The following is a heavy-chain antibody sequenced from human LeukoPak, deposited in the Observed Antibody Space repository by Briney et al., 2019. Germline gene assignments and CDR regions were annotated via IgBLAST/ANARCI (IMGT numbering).Heavy chain of an antibody. CDR2: ISTNGGST. D-gene: IGHD5-12*01. Sequence: GGSLRLSCSASGFSFSSFAMHWVRQAPGKGLEYVSAISTNGGSTYYADSVKGRFSISRDNSKNTLYLQMSTLRTEDTAVYYCARVQGGGSGYDSWGQGTMVTVSS. CDR3: ARVQGGGSGYDS. J-gene: IGHJ3*01. CDR1: GFSFSSFA. V-gene: IGHV3-64D*09.